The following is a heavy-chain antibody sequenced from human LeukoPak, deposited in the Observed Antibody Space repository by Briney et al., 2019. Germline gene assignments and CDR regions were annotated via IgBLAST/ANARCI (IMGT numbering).Heavy chain of an antibody. CDR3: ARANWGSGFDY. Sequence: SETLSLTCAVFGYSISSGYYWGWIRQPPGKGLEWIGSIYHSGSTYYNPSLKSRVTISVDTSKNQFSLKLSSVTAADTAVYYCARANWGSGFDYWGQGTLVTVSS. J-gene: IGHJ4*02. CDR1: GYSISSGYY. CDR2: IYHSGST. V-gene: IGHV4-38-2*01. D-gene: IGHD7-27*01.